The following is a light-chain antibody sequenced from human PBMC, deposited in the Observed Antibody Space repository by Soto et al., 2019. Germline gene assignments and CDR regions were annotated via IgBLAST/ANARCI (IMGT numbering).Light chain of an antibody. CDR1: NIGSKS. J-gene: IGLJ1*01. Sequence: SYELTQPPSVSVAPGKTARITCGGSNIGSKSVHWYQQKPGQAPVLVIYYDSDRPSGIPERFSGSNSGNTATLTISRVEAGDEADYYCQVWDSSSDQDVFGTGTKVTVL. CDR2: YDS. CDR3: QVWDSSSDQDV. V-gene: IGLV3-21*04.